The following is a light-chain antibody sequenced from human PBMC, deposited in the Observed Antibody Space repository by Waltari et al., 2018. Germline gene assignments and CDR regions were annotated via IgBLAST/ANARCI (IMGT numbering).Light chain of an antibody. CDR2: GVS. CDR3: HQTHDTPQA. CDR1: QNIGRY. J-gene: IGKJ1*01. V-gene: IGKV1-39*01. Sequence: DIQMTQSPSSLSASVGDTVTITCRASQNIGRYLRWYQQKPGKAPKVLIYGVSTLHSGVPSRVSVSGSGTDFTLSISGLQPEDFATYYCHQTHDTPQAFGLGTKVEV.